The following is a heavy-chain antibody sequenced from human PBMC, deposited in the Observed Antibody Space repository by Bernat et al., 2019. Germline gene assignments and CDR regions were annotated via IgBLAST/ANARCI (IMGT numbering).Heavy chain of an antibody. CDR2: IYYSGST. CDR1: GGSITSSSFY. Sequence: QLQLQESGPGLVKPSETLSLTCTVSGGSITSSSFYWGWIRQPPGKGLEWIATIYYSGSTYYNPSLKSRVTISVDTSKNQFSLKLSSVTAADTAVYYCARLLALAAATPFDYWGQGTLVTVSS. J-gene: IGHJ4*02. D-gene: IGHD2-15*01. CDR3: ARLLALAAATPFDY. V-gene: IGHV4-39*01.